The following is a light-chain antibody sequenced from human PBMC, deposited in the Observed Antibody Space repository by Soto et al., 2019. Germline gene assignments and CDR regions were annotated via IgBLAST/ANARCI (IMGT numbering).Light chain of an antibody. Sequence: IVLTQTPLSSAVTLGQPASFSCESSESLVHSDGKTYLGWLHLRPGQPPRLLIYQISKRPPGVPDRFSGSGAGTNFTLKISRVEPEDVRIFYCMQASQLRTFGQGTRVDSK. V-gene: IGKV2-24*01. J-gene: IGKJ1*01. CDR2: QIS. CDR1: ESLVHSDGKTY. CDR3: MQASQLRT.